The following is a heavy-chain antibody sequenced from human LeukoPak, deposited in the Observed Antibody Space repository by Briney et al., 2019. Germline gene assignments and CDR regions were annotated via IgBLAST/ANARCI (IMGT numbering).Heavy chain of an antibody. Sequence: GGPMTLSCAASGCTFEDYGMSWVRQAPATGLEWVSGSNWNGGSTGYADSVKGRFTISRDNAKNSLYLQMNSLRAEDTALYYCARAEGNYYDSSTGDYWGQGTLVTVSS. CDR2: SNWNGGST. CDR1: GCTFEDYG. V-gene: IGHV3-20*04. CDR3: ARAEGNYYDSSTGDY. J-gene: IGHJ4*02. D-gene: IGHD3-22*01.